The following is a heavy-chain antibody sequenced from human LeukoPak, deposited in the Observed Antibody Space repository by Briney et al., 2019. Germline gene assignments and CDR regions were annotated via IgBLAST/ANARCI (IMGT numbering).Heavy chain of an antibody. D-gene: IGHD6-19*01. CDR2: INWNGGST. CDR1: GFTFDDYG. V-gene: IGHV3-20*04. J-gene: IGHJ4*02. Sequence: GGSLRLSCAASGFTFDDYGMSWVRQAPGKGLEWVSGINWNGGSTGYADSVKGRFTISRDNAKNSLYLQMNSLRAEDTALYYCARVAVPGNRWALTDYWGQGTLVTVSS. CDR3: ARVAVPGNRWALTDY.